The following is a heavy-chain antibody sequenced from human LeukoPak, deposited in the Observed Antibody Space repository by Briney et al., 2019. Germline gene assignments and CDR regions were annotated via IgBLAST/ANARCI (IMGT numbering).Heavy chain of an antibody. J-gene: IGHJ6*02. CDR3: ARDLRHSTHDYYYGMDV. CDR1: GFTFSSYG. V-gene: IGHV3-33*01. D-gene: IGHD2-15*01. Sequence: GGSLRLSCAASGFTFSSYGMHWVRQAPGKGLEWVAVIWYDGSNKYYADSVKGRFTISRDNSKNTLYLQMNSLRAEDTAIYYCARDLRHSTHDYYYGMDVWGQGTTVTVSS. CDR2: IWYDGSNK.